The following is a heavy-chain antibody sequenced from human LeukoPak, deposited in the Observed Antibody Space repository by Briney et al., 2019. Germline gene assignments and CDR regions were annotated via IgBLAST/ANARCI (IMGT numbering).Heavy chain of an antibody. J-gene: IGHJ6*02. CDR3: ARDNYDSSGYTHYYYGMDV. V-gene: IGHV3-74*01. CDR2: INSDGSST. Sequence: GGSLRLSCAASGFTFSSYWMHWVRQAPGKGLVWVSRINSDGSSTSYADSVKGRFTISRDNAKNTLYLQMNSLRAEDTAVYYCARDNYDSSGYTHYYYGMDVWGQGTTVTVSS. CDR1: GFTFSSYW. D-gene: IGHD3-22*01.